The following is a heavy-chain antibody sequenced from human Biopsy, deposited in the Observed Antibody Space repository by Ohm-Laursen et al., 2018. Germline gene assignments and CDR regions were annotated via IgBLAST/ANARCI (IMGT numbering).Heavy chain of an antibody. D-gene: IGHD4-17*01. CDR3: ARDYYPYVDYLKDIPLCDS. V-gene: IGHV1-18*01. Sequence: ASVKVSCKASGYTFTTYGISWVRQAPGQGLEWMGWINTYSGNTNYGKKFHDRVIMTSDTSTSTAYLEHRSLRSDDTAVYYCARDYYPYVDYLKDIPLCDSWGQGTLVTVSS. CDR2: INTYSGNT. CDR1: GYTFTTYG. J-gene: IGHJ4*02.